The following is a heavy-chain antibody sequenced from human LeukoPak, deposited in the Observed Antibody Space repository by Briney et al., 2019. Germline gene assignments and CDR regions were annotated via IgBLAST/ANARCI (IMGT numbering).Heavy chain of an antibody. CDR3: ASSYSDPYYYGMDV. CDR2: IYYSGST. J-gene: IGHJ6*02. CDR1: GGSISSYY. D-gene: IGHD2-21*01. V-gene: IGHV4-59*01. Sequence: SETLSLTCTVSGGSISSYYWSWIRQPPGKGLEWIGYIYYSGSTNYNPSLKSRVTISVDTSKNQFSLKLSSVTAADTAVYYCASSYSDPYYYGMDVWGQGTTVTVSS.